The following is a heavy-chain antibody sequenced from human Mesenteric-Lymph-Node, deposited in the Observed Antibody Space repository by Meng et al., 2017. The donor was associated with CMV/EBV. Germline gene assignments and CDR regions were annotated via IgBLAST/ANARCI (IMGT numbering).Heavy chain of an antibody. Sequence: GGSLRLSCAASGFTFNTYYMSWVRQAAGKGLEWVASIKQDGSVQYYVDSVKGRFTISRDNAKNTLYLQMNSLRDEDTAVYYCASCSSTSCYGYWGQGTLVTVSS. V-gene: IGHV3-7*01. J-gene: IGHJ4*02. CDR3: ASCSSTSCYGY. CDR1: GFTFNTYY. D-gene: IGHD2-2*01. CDR2: IKQDGSVQ.